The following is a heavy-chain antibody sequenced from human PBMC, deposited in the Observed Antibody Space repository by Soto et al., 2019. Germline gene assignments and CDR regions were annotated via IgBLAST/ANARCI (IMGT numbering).Heavy chain of an antibody. CDR3: ARHLSVGGYEYYFDQ. J-gene: IGHJ4*02. V-gene: IGHV4-39*01. CDR2: INYSGST. CDR1: GGSISSSDYY. Sequence: QLQLQESGPGLVRPSETLSLTCTVSGGSISSSDYYWAWIRQPPGKGLEWIANINYSGSTYYNQSLKSRVAIYVDTSENQVSLKVTSVTAADTAVYYCARHLSVGGYEYYFDQWGQGTLVTVSS. D-gene: IGHD5-12*01.